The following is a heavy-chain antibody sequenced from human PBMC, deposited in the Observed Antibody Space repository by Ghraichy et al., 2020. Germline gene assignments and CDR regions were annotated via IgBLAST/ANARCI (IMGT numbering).Heavy chain of an antibody. CDR3: AKDRGYSYDDYYYYGMDV. D-gene: IGHD5-18*01. CDR1: GFTFSSYA. V-gene: IGHV3-23*01. J-gene: IGHJ6*02. CDR2: ISGSGGST. Sequence: GESLNISCAASGFTFSSYAMSWVRQAPGKGLEWVSAISGSGGSTYYADSVKGRFTISRDNSKNTLYLQMNSLRAEDTAVYYCAKDRGYSYDDYYYYGMDVWGQGTTVTVSS.